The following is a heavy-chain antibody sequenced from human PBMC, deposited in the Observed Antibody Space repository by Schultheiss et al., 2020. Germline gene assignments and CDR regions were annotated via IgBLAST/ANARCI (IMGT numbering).Heavy chain of an antibody. J-gene: IGHJ5*02. Sequence: GGSLRLSCAASGFSVTNYYMNWVRQAPGKGLEWVSVLYAGGATFYADSVKGRFTISRDNSKNTLYLQMNSLRAEDTAVYYCAAAPPYNWFDPWGQGTLVTVSS. D-gene: IGHD6-6*01. CDR1: GFSVTNYY. CDR3: AAAPPYNWFDP. V-gene: IGHV3-53*01. CDR2: LYAGGAT.